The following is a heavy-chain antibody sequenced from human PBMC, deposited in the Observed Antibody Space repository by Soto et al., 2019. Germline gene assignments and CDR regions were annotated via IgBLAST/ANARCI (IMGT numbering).Heavy chain of an antibody. CDR1: GYTFTSYD. D-gene: IGHD4-17*01. CDR3: ARARVTSPVNYYYYGMDV. V-gene: IGHV1-8*01. Sequence: QVQLVQSGAEVKKPGASVKVSCKASGYTFTSYDINWVRQATGQGLEWMGWMNPNSGNTGYAQKFQGRVTMTRNTSISTXXMELSSLRSEDTAVYYCARARVTSPVNYYYYGMDVWGQGTTVTVSS. J-gene: IGHJ6*02. CDR2: MNPNSGNT.